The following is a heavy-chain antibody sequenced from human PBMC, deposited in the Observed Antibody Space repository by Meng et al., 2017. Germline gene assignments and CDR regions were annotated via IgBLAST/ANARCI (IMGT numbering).Heavy chain of an antibody. J-gene: IGHJ4*02. V-gene: IGHV2-5*02. CDR1: GFSPSTGGVG. CDR3: AHRSSAWAFDS. D-gene: IGHD7-27*01. CDR2: IYWDDDT. Sequence: HTTLKWSGPTLVKPTQPPRLTCSFYGFSPSTGGVGVGWIRQPPGKALEWLALIYWDDDTRYSPSLKSRLSITKDTSKNQVFLTMTNMDPVDTATYYCAHRSSAWAFDSWGQGTLVTVSS.